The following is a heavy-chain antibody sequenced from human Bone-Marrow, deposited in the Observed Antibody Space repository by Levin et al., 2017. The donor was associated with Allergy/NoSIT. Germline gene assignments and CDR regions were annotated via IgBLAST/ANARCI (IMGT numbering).Heavy chain of an antibody. V-gene: IGHV3-30-3*01. D-gene: IGHD6-19*01. Sequence: GESLKISCAASGFTFSSYAMHWVRQAPGKGLEWVAVISYDGSNKYYADSVKGRFTISRDNSKNTLYLQMNSLRAEDTAVYYCARGLSPRSGWLNDAFDIWGQGTMVTVSS. CDR3: ARGLSPRSGWLNDAFDI. CDR1: GFTFSSYA. J-gene: IGHJ3*02. CDR2: ISYDGSNK.